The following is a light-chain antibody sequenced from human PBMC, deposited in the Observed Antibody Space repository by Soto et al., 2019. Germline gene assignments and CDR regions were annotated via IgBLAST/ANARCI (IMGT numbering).Light chain of an antibody. CDR1: QSVSSN. Sequence: EIVLTQSPATLSLSPGERATLSCRASQSVSSNLAWYQQKPGQAPRRLLYDASNRATGIPARFSCSGSGTDFTLTISSLEPEDFAVYYCQQRSNSFGQGTRLEIK. V-gene: IGKV3-11*01. CDR3: QQRSNS. J-gene: IGKJ5*01. CDR2: DAS.